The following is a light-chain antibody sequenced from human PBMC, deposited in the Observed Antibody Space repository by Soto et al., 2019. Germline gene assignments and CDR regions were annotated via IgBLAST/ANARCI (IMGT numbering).Light chain of an antibody. CDR3: QHYNSYSEA. Sequence: AILMTQSPSSFSASTGDRVTITCRASQGISSYLAWYQQKPGKAPKLLIYAASTLQSGVPSRFSGSGSGTDFTLTISSLQPDDFATYYCQHYNSYSEAFGQGTKVDIK. V-gene: IGKV1-8*01. CDR1: QGISSY. J-gene: IGKJ1*01. CDR2: AAS.